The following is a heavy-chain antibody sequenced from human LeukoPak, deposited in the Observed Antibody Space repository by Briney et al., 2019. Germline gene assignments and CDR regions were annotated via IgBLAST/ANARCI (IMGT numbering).Heavy chain of an antibody. J-gene: IGHJ4*02. Sequence: GGSLRLSCAASGFPVSSNYMSWVRQAPGKGLEWVSVIYSGGSTYYADSVKGRLTISRDNSKNTLYLQMNSLRAEDTAVYYCARGVAVAGTGGDYFDYWGQGTLVTVSS. CDR1: GFPVSSNY. CDR2: IYSGGST. V-gene: IGHV3-53*01. CDR3: ARGVAVAGTGGDYFDY. D-gene: IGHD6-19*01.